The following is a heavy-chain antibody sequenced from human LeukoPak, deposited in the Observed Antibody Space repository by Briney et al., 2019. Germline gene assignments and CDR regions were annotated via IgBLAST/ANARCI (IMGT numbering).Heavy chain of an antibody. CDR3: ARSPYCSGGSCYLDY. CDR1: GGSISSYY. J-gene: IGHJ4*02. D-gene: IGHD2-15*01. V-gene: IGHV4-59*08. Sequence: PSETLSLTCTVSGGSISSYYWSWIRQPPGKGPEWIGYIYYSGSTNYNPSLKSRVTISVDTSKNQFSLKLSSVTAADTAVYYCARSPYCSGGSCYLDYWGQGTLVTVSS. CDR2: IYYSGST.